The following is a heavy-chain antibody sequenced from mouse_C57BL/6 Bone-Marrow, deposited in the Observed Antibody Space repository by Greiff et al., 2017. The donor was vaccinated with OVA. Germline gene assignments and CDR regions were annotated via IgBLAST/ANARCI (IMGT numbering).Heavy chain of an antibody. D-gene: IGHD2-4*01. CDR3: ARGGYDYDGGHYYAMDY. J-gene: IGHJ4*01. V-gene: IGHV1-64*01. Sequence: QVQLQQPGAELVKPGASVKLSCKASGYTFTSYWMHWVKQRPGQGLEWIGMIHPNSGSTNYNEKFKSKATLTVDKSSRTAYMQLSSLTSEDSAVYYCARGGYDYDGGHYYAMDYWGQGTSVTVSS. CDR1: GYTFTSYW. CDR2: IHPNSGST.